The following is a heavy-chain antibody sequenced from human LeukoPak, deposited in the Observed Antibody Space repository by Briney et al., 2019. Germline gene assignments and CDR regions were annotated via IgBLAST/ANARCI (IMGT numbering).Heavy chain of an antibody. D-gene: IGHD6-19*01. CDR2: IYYSGST. CDR3: ARDKDPSSGWYQRLRENWFDP. Sequence: SQTLSLTCTVSGGSISSGDYYWSWIRQPPGKGLEWIGYIYYSGSTYYNPSLKSRVTISVDTSKNQFSLKLSSVTAADTAVYYCARDKDPSSGWYQRLRENWFDPWGQGTLVTVSS. V-gene: IGHV4-30-4*01. CDR1: GGSISSGDYY. J-gene: IGHJ5*02.